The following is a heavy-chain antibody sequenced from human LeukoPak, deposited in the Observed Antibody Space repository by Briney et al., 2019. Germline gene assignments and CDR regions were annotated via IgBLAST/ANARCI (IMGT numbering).Heavy chain of an antibody. CDR2: ISSSSSYI. Sequence: GGSLRLSCAASGFTFSSYSMNWVRQAPGKGLEWVSSISSSSSYIYYADSVKGRFTISRDNAKNSLYLQMNSLRAEDTAVYCCARVGHYYDSSGYYFFYYFDYWGQGTLVTVSS. V-gene: IGHV3-21*01. D-gene: IGHD3-22*01. J-gene: IGHJ4*02. CDR1: GFTFSSYS. CDR3: ARVGHYYDSSGYYFFYYFDY.